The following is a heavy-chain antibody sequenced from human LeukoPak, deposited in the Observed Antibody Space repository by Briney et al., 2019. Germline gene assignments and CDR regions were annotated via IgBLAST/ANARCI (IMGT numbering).Heavy chain of an antibody. Sequence: PSETLSLTCTVSGGSISSGDYYWSWIRQPPGKGLEWIGYIYYSGSTYYNPSLKSRVTISVDTSKNQFSLKLSSVTAADTAVYYCARDKSSGDYEPWGQGTLVTVSS. CDR2: IYYSGST. J-gene: IGHJ5*02. V-gene: IGHV4-30-4*01. CDR3: ARDKSSGDYEP. D-gene: IGHD4-17*01. CDR1: GGSISSGDYY.